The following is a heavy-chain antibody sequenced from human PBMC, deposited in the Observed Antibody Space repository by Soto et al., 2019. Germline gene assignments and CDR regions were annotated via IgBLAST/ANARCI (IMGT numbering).Heavy chain of an antibody. CDR2: IYHSGST. Sequence: PSETLSLTCTVSGGSISSGDYSCNWIRQPPGKGLEWIGYIYHSGSTYYNPSLKSRVTISVDRSKNQFSLKLSSVTAADTAVYYCARGMTTVTTFDYWGQGTLVTV. V-gene: IGHV4-30-2*01. D-gene: IGHD4-17*01. J-gene: IGHJ4*02. CDR3: ARGMTTVTTFDY. CDR1: GGSISSGDYS.